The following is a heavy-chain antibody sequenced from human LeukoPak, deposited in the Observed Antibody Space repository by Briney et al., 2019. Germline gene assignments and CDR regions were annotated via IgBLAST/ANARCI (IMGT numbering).Heavy chain of an antibody. CDR2: IYWNDDK. V-gene: IGHV2-5*01. CDR1: GFSLSTSGVG. CDR3: AHSRPPYYDFWSGLGGYFDY. J-gene: IGHJ4*02. Sequence: SGPTLVKPTQTLTLTCTFSGFSLSTSGVGVGWIRQPQGKALEWLALIYWNDDKRYSPSLKSRLTITKDTSKNQVVLTMTNMDPVDTATYYCAHSRPPYYDFWSGLGGYFDYWGQGTLVTVSS. D-gene: IGHD3-3*01.